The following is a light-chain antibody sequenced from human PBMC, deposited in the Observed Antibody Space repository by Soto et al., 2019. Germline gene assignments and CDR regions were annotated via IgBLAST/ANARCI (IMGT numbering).Light chain of an antibody. CDR2: DAS. J-gene: IGKJ1*01. Sequence: EIVMTQSPATLSVSTGERATVSCRASQRVSRNLAWYQQKPGQAPRLLIYDASTRATGIPDRFSGSGSETEFTLTISSLQSEDYAIYYCQQYNNWPPWTFGQGTKVDIK. CDR1: QRVSRN. V-gene: IGKV3-15*01. CDR3: QQYNNWPPWT.